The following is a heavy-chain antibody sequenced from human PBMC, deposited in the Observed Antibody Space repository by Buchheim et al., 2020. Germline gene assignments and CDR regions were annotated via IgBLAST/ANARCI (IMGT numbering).Heavy chain of an antibody. D-gene: IGHD2-21*02. CDR1: GGSITGSY. V-gene: IGHV4-59*12. CDR2: VSASGDS. J-gene: IGHJ6*02. CDR3: ARDCGGDCYGHYYGLDV. Sequence: QVQLQESGPGLVKPSETLSLTCNVSGGSITGSYWSWIRQPPGKGLEWIGYVSASGDSIYNPSLESRGTMSVETSKNKFSLKLRSATAADTAIDYCARDCGGDCYGHYYGLDVWGQGTT.